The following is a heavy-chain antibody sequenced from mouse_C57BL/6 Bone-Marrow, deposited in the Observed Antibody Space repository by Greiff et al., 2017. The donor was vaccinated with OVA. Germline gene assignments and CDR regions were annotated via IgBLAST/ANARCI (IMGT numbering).Heavy chain of an antibody. J-gene: IGHJ4*01. Sequence: QVQLQQPGTELVKPGASVKLSCKASGYTFTSYWMHWVKQRPGQGLEWIGNINPSNGGTNYNEKFKSKATLTVDKSSSTAYMQLSSLTSEDSAVYYCARKKFIYYDYDGAYAMDYWGQGTSVTVSS. V-gene: IGHV1-53*01. CDR1: GYTFTSYW. CDR2: INPSNGGT. CDR3: ARKKFIYYDYDGAYAMDY. D-gene: IGHD2-4*01.